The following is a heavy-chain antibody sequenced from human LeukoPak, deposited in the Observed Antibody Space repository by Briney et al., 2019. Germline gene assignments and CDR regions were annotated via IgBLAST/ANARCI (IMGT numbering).Heavy chain of an antibody. D-gene: IGHD3-10*01. Sequence: GGSLRLSCTVSGFTVSSNYMSWVRQAPGKGLEWVSVIYSGGSTYYADSVKGRFTISRDNSKNTLYLQMNSLRAEDTAVYYCARESHMVRGVTRHYYYYYMDVWGKGTTVTISS. J-gene: IGHJ6*03. CDR1: GFTVSSNY. CDR2: IYSGGST. CDR3: ARESHMVRGVTRHYYYYYMDV. V-gene: IGHV3-66*01.